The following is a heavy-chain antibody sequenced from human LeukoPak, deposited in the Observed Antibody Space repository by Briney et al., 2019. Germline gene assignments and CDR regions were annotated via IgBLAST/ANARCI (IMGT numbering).Heavy chain of an antibody. D-gene: IGHD6-19*01. CDR1: GDSFNAYF. CDR2: INPNSGGT. V-gene: IGHV1-2*02. Sequence: ASVKVSCKASGDSFNAYFMHWVRQAPGQGLEWMGWINPNSGGTNYAQKFQGRVTMTRDTSISTAYMELSRLRSDDTAVYYCARDYIAVAGHNRFDPWGQGTLVTVSS. CDR3: ARDYIAVAGHNRFDP. J-gene: IGHJ5*02.